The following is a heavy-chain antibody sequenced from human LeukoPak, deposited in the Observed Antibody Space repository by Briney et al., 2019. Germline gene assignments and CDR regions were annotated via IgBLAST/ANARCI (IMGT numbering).Heavy chain of an antibody. D-gene: IGHD3-9*01. CDR1: GGTFSIYA. CDR2: IIPTFGIA. J-gene: IGHJ5*02. V-gene: IGHV1-69*04. CDR3: ARDLKSYDIMTGYSISNWCDP. Sequence: GASVKVSCKASGGTFSIYAISWVRQAPGQGLEWMGRIIPTFGIANYAQKFQGRVTITADKSTSTAYMELSSLRSEDTAVYYCARDLKSYDIMTGYSISNWCDPWGQGTLVTVSS.